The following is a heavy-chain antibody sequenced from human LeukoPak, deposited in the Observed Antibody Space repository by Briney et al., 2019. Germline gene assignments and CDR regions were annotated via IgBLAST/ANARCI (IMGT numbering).Heavy chain of an antibody. CDR2: INPSGGST. D-gene: IGHD6-6*01. CDR3: ARLDHIAAPPYYFDY. J-gene: IGHJ4*02. V-gene: IGHV1-46*01. CDR1: GYTFTSYY. Sequence: GASVKVSCKASGYTFTSYYMHWVRQAPGQGLEWMGIINPSGGSTSYAQKFQGRVTMTRDTSTSTVYMELSSLRSDDTAVYYCARLDHIAAPPYYFDYWGQGTLVTVSS.